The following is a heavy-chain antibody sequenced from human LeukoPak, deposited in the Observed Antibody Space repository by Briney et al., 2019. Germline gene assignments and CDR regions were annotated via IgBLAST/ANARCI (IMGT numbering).Heavy chain of an antibody. CDR3: ARSPGIAARRDAFDI. CDR1: GGSISSGGYY. D-gene: IGHD6-6*01. CDR2: IYTSGST. J-gene: IGHJ3*02. V-gene: IGHV4-61*02. Sequence: SETLSLTCTVSGGSISSGGYYWSWIRQPAGKGLEWIGRIYTSGSTNYNPSLKSRVTISVDTSKNQFSLKLSSVTAADTAVYYCARSPGIAARRDAFDIWGQGTMVTVSS.